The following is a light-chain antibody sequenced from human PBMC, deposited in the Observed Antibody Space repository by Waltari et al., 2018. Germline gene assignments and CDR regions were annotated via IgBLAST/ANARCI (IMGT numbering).Light chain of an antibody. CDR1: ENVNNY. CDR3: QQHYYIPFT. V-gene: IGKV1-39*01. J-gene: IGKJ4*01. CDR2: KAS. Sequence: DIQMTQSPSSLSASVGDRVTITCRASENVNNYLNWYQQKPGKAPKLLIYKASTLQSGVPSRFSGSGSGTDYTFTISSLQSEDFATYYCQQHYYIPFTFGGGAKVEIK.